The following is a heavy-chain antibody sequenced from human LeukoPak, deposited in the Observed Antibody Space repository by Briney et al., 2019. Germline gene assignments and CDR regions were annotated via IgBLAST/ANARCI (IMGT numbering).Heavy chain of an antibody. CDR3: AKDGSRNIVVVVAATGYYYMDV. V-gene: IGHV3-30*02. D-gene: IGHD2-15*01. Sequence: GGSLRLSCAASGFTFSSYGMHWIRQAPGKGLEWVAFIRYDGSNKYYADSVKGRFTISRDNSKNTLYLQMNSLRAEDTAVYYCAKDGSRNIVVVVAATGYYYMDVWGKGTTVTVSS. CDR2: IRYDGSNK. J-gene: IGHJ6*03. CDR1: GFTFSSYG.